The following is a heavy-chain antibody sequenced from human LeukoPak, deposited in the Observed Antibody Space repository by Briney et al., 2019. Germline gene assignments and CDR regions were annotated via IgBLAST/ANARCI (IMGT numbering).Heavy chain of an antibody. V-gene: IGHV3-7*01. CDR1: GFTFSSYW. J-gene: IGHJ3*02. D-gene: IGHD3-3*01. Sequence: PGGSLRLSCAASGFTFSSYWMSWVRQAPGKGLEWVANIKQDGSEKYYVDSVKGRFTISRDNAKNSLYLQMNSLRAEDTAVYYCARRIFGVVINHDAFDIWGQGTMVTVSS. CDR2: IKQDGSEK. CDR3: ARRIFGVVINHDAFDI.